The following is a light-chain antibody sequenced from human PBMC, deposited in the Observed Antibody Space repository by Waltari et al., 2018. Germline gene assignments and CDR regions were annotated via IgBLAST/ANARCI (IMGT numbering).Light chain of an antibody. CDR1: QNLLYNSDNKNY. J-gene: IGKJ2*01. CDR3: QQCYSTPYT. Sequence: DIVMTQSPDSLAVSLGERVTINCRSSQNLLYNSDNKNYLAWFQQKPGQPPKLLIYWASTRESGVPDRFSGSGSGTEFTLTISSLQAADVAVYYCQQCYSTPYTFGQETKLEIK. CDR2: WAS. V-gene: IGKV4-1*01.